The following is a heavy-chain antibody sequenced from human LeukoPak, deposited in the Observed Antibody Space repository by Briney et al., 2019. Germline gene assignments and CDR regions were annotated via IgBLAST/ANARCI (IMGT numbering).Heavy chain of an antibody. D-gene: IGHD6-13*01. J-gene: IGHJ1*01. CDR2: INPNSGGT. Sequence: GASVKVSCKASGYTFTGYYMHWVRQAPGQGLEWMGWINPNSGGTNYAQKFQGRVTMTRDTSISTAYMELSRLRSDDTAVYYCARKQQLKKIEYFQHWGQGTLVTVSS. V-gene: IGHV1-2*02. CDR1: GYTFTGYY. CDR3: ARKQQLKKIEYFQH.